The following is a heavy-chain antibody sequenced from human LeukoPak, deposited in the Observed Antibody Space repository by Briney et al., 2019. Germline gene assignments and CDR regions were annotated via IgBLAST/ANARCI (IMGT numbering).Heavy chain of an antibody. J-gene: IGHJ4*02. CDR2: ISYDGSNK. CDR3: AKGDDYYDSSGAAFDY. Sequence: GRSLRLSCAASGFTFSNYGMHWVRQAPGEGLEWVAVISYDGSNKYYADSVKGRFTISRDNSKNTLYLQMNSLRAEDTAMYYCAKGDDYYDSSGAAFDYWGQGTLVTVSS. V-gene: IGHV3-30*18. D-gene: IGHD3-22*01. CDR1: GFTFSNYG.